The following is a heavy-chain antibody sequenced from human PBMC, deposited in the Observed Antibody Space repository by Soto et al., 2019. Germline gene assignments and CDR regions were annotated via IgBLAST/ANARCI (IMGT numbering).Heavy chain of an antibody. J-gene: IGHJ4*02. V-gene: IGHV3-48*02. CDR1: GFTFSTHT. Sequence: EVQLVESGGSLVQPGGSPRLSCAASGFTFSTHTMNWVRQAPGKGLEWLSYISSRSRTIYYADSVMGRFTISRDNAQNSLYLQMHSLRDEDTAVYYCATGSGNGSGYWGQGTLVTVSS. D-gene: IGHD3-10*01. CDR2: ISSRSRTI. CDR3: ATGSGNGSGY.